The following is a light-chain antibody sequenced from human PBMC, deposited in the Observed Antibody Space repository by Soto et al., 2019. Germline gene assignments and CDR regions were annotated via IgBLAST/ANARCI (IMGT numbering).Light chain of an antibody. CDR2: GAS. CDR3: EQHVGVAWS. J-gene: IGKJ1*01. Sequence: ESGMTHSPDTVSSSTRERAKISWRVCPRFGSSLSWYQLKPGQAPMIVIFGASGRATGIPDSFSGSGSGTDFTLAVTTLLPEDFAVLICEQHVGVAWSLGQGTRV. CDR1: PRFGSS. V-gene: IGKV3-20*01.